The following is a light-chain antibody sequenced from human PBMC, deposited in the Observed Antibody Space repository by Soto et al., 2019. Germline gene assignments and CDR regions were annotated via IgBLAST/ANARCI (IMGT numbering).Light chain of an antibody. CDR1: QTISTN. J-gene: IGKJ1*01. Sequence: EFVLTQSPGTLSVSPGERATLSCRASQTISTNLAWYQQKPGQAPRLLIYGASTRAAGIPARFSGSGSGTEFTLIISSLQSEDFAVYYCQDYSDWPTWTFGQGTKVDIK. CDR2: GAS. V-gene: IGKV3-15*01. CDR3: QDYSDWPTWT.